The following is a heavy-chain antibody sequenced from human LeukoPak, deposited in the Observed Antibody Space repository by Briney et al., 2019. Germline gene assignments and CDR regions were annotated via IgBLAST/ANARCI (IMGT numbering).Heavy chain of an antibody. CDR2: ITGGGGTT. V-gene: IGHV3-23*01. CDR3: AKMQGYFDY. CDR1: GLTFSSYG. Sequence: GGSLRLSCEASGLTFSSYGMSWVRQAPGKGLQWVSAITGGGGTTYYADSVKGRFTISRDNSKNMLYLQVNSLRAEDTAVYYCAKMQGYFDYWGQGTLVPVSS. J-gene: IGHJ4*02.